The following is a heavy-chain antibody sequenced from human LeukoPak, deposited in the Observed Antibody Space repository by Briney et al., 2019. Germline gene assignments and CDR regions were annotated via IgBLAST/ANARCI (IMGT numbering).Heavy chain of an antibody. V-gene: IGHV7-4-1*02. Sequence: VASVKVSCKASGYTFTNYAMNWVRQAPGQGLEWMGWISTNTGIPTYAQGFTGRFVFSLDTSVSTAYLQISSLKAADTALYYCARVKRAVTSTGEAFDFWGLGTMVTVSS. CDR3: ARVKRAVTSTGEAFDF. CDR2: ISTNTGIP. J-gene: IGHJ3*01. CDR1: GYTFTNYA. D-gene: IGHD6-19*01.